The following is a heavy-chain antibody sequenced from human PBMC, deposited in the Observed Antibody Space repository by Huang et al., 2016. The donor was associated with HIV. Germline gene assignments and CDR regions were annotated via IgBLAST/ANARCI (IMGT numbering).Heavy chain of an antibody. CDR2: IREDGGER. J-gene: IGHJ4*02. D-gene: IGHD5-12*01. Sequence: EVQLVQSGGGLVQPGKSLTLSCAGSGFKFDFYWISWVRQAPGKGLEWVTNIREDGGERHYVGPVKGRFTISRDNAKNSVYLPIDSLRVDDTAVYFCARGGSGYDYWGQGSLVTVSS. CDR1: GFKFDFYW. V-gene: IGHV3-7*01. CDR3: ARGGSGYDY.